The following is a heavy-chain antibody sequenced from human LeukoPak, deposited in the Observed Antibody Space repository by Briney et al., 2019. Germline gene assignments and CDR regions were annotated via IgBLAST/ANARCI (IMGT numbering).Heavy chain of an antibody. CDR1: GFTFSSYG. J-gene: IGHJ4*02. CDR3: GSSGPPGGYFDY. Sequence: GGSLRLSCAASGFTFSSYGMHWVRQAPGKGLEWVAFIRYDGSNKYYADSVKGRFTISRDNSKNTLHLQMNSLRAEDTAVYYCGSSGPPGGYFDYWGQGTLVTVSS. CDR2: IRYDGSNK. V-gene: IGHV3-30*02. D-gene: IGHD2-15*01.